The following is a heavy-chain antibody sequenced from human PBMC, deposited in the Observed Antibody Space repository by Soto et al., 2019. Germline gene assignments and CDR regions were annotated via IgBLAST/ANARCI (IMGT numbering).Heavy chain of an antibody. CDR1: GYTFTSYY. J-gene: IGHJ4*02. Sequence: GASVKVSCKASGYTFTSYYMHWVRQAPGQGLEWMGIINPSGGSTSYAQKLQGRVTMTRDTSTSTVYMELSSLRSEDTAVYYCAREVGGCEAAASGFHDYWGQGTVVTVS. V-gene: IGHV1-46*03. CDR3: AREVGGCEAAASGFHDY. CDR2: INPSGGST. D-gene: IGHD6-13*01.